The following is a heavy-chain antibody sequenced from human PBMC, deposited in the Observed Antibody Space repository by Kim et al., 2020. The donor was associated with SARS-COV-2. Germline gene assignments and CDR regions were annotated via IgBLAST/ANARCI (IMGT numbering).Heavy chain of an antibody. V-gene: IGHV3-15*01. CDR3: TTRSTVTTNYYYYYGMDV. CDR2: IKSKTDGGTT. Sequence: GGSLRLSCAASGFTFSNAWMSWVRQAPGKGLEWVGRIKSKTDGGTTDYAAPVKGRFTISRDDSKNTLYLQMNSLKTEDTAVYYCTTRSTVTTNYYYYYGMDVWGQGTTVSVSS. D-gene: IGHD4-17*01. CDR1: GFTFSNAW. J-gene: IGHJ6*02.